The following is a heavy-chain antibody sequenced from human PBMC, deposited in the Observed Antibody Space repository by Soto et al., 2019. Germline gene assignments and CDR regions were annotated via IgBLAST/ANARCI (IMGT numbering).Heavy chain of an antibody. CDR1: GGSFSDYY. J-gene: IGHJ5*02. D-gene: IGHD3-3*01. V-gene: IGHV4-34*01. CDR2: INHSGST. Sequence: QVQLQQWGAGLLKPSATLSLTCAVYGGSFSDYYWSWIRQPPGKGLEWIGEINHSGSTNYNPSLKSRVPISVDTAKNQFSLKLRSVTAADTAVYYCARGGVWISGVVTERGFDPWGQGTLVTVSS. CDR3: ARGGVWISGVVTERGFDP.